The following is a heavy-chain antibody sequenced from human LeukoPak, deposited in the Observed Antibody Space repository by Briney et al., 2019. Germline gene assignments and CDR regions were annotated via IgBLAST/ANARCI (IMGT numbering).Heavy chain of an antibody. V-gene: IGHV3-23*01. CDR3: AKDLGRYRNNYFDY. D-gene: IGHD1-26*01. CDR1: GFTFSSYA. Sequence: GGSLRLSCAASGFTFSSYAMSWVRQAPGKGLEWVSTISGSGGGTYYADSVKGRFTISRGDSKNTLYLQMNSLRAEDTAVYYCAKDLGRYRNNYFDYWGQGTLVTVSS. J-gene: IGHJ4*02. CDR2: ISGSGGGT.